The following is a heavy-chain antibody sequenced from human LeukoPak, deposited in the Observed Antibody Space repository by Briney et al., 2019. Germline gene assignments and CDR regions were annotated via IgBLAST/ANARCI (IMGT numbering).Heavy chain of an antibody. D-gene: IGHD6-13*01. CDR1: GFTFSSYG. CDR2: ISSSSSCI. J-gene: IGHJ5*02. V-gene: IGHV3-21*01. Sequence: GGSLRLSCAASGFTFSSYGMSWVRQAPGKGLEWVSSISSSSSCIYYADSVKGRFTISRDNAKNSLYLQMNSLRAEDTAVYYCARDSHGRAAAEDNWFDPWGQGTLVTVSS. CDR3: ARDSHGRAAAEDNWFDP.